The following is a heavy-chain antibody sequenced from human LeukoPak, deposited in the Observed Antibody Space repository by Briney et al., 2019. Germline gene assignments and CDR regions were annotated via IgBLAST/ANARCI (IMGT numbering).Heavy chain of an antibody. Sequence: ASVKVSCKTSGYTFTGYYMHWVRQAPGQGLEWMGWINPNSGGTNYAQKSQGRVTMTRDTSISTAYMVLNSLTSDDTAVYYCARDLPKTGYVGAFDICGQGTMVTVSS. CDR2: INPNSGGT. V-gene: IGHV1-2*02. D-gene: IGHD5-12*01. J-gene: IGHJ3*02. CDR1: GYTFTGYY. CDR3: ARDLPKTGYVGAFDI.